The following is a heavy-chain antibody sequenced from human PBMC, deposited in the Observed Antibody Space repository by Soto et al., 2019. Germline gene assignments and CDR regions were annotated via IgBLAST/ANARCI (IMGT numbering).Heavy chain of an antibody. CDR1: GVTFSSET. Sequence: QVQLVQSGAEVKKPGSSVKVSCKASGVTFSSETISWVRQAPGQGLEWMGGIIPLFGTANYAQQFQGRVTITADESTTTLYIELSSLRSDDTAVYYCATELGDNPASPFDSRGQGTLVTVSS. CDR3: ATELGDNPASPFDS. V-gene: IGHV1-69*01. D-gene: IGHD2-21*01. CDR2: IIPLFGTA. J-gene: IGHJ4*02.